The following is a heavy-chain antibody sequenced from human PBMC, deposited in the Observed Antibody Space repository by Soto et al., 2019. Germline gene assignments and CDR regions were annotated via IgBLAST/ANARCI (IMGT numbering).Heavy chain of an antibody. J-gene: IGHJ6*02. CDR2: IIPIFGTA. CDR3: AREAGDITMVRGVSDDYYIMDV. Sequence: QVQLVQSGAGVKKPGSSVKVSCKASGCTFSSYGISWVRQAPGQGLEWMGGIIPIFGTANYAQTLKGRVTITADESTSTADMELSSLRSEETAVYDCAREAGDITMVRGVSDDYYIMDVWGQGTTVTVSS. V-gene: IGHV1-69*01. CDR1: GCTFSSYG. D-gene: IGHD3-10*01.